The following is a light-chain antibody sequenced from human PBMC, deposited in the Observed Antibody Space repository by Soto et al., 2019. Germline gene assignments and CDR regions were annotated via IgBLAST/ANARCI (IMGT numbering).Light chain of an antibody. V-gene: IGLV2-14*01. Sequence: QSVLTQPASVSGSPGRSITISCTGTSSDVGGSDFVSWHQQHPGKAPKLMIYDVSKWPSGVSNRFSGSKSGNTASLTISGLQAEDEADYYCSSYTSSRSYVFGTGTKLTVL. CDR1: SSDVGGSDF. CDR3: SSYTSSRSYV. CDR2: DVS. J-gene: IGLJ1*01.